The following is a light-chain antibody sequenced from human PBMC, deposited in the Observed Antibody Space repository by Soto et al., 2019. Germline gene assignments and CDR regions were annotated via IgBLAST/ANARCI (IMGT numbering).Light chain of an antibody. Sequence: QSALTQPASVSGSPGQSITISCTGTTSDIGGYNYVSWYQQLPGKAPKLLISEVSLRPSGISDRFSGSKSGNTASLTISGLLAEDESDYFCASFTSRHTDVFGTGTKVTVL. CDR2: EVS. CDR3: ASFTSRHTDV. J-gene: IGLJ1*01. CDR1: TSDIGGYNY. V-gene: IGLV2-14*01.